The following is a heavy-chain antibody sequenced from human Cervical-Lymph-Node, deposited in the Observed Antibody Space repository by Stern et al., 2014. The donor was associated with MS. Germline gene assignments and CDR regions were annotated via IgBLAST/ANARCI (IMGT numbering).Heavy chain of an antibody. CDR2: ISAASSHT. J-gene: IGHJ6*02. CDR1: GFSISEYY. V-gene: IGHV3-11*06. D-gene: IGHD1-1*01. CDR3: ARHGMNGTIAIYNGWDL. Sequence: QVQLVESGGRLVKPGGSLRLSCTTSGFSISEYYMSWIRQAPGKGLEWGSYISAASSHTSYTDSVKRLFTTSRDNSKNSPYLQRNSLRDDDSAVFYCARHGMNGTIAIYNGWDLWGQGTTVIVSS.